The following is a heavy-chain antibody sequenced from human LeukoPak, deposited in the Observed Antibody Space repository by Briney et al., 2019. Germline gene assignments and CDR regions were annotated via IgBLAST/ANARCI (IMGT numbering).Heavy chain of an antibody. Sequence: GGSLRLSCAASGFTFSSYDMHWVRQATGKGLEWVSAIGTAGDTYYPGSVKGRFTISRENAKNSLYLQMNSLRAGDTAVYYCAEEDGSGWYIDPFDYWGQGTLVTVSS. CDR2: IGTAGDT. CDR3: AEEDGSGWYIDPFDY. V-gene: IGHV3-13*01. D-gene: IGHD6-19*01. CDR1: GFTFSSYD. J-gene: IGHJ4*02.